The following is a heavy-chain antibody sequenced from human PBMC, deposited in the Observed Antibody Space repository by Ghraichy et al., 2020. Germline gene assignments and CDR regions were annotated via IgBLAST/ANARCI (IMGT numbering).Heavy chain of an antibody. CDR2: ISAYNGNT. D-gene: IGHD3-22*01. J-gene: IGHJ5*02. Sequence: KVSCKASGYTFTSYGISWVRQAPGQGLEWMGWISAYNGNTNYAQKLQGRVTMTTDTSTSTAYMELRSLRSDDTAVYYCARVSRKDYYDSSGYYSRKEGVVWFDPWGQGTLVTVSS. V-gene: IGHV1-18*04. CDR1: GYTFTSYG. CDR3: ARVSRKDYYDSSGYYSRKEGVVWFDP.